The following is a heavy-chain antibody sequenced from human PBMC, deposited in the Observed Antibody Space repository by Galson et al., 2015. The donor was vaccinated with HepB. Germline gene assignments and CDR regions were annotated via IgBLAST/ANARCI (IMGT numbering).Heavy chain of an antibody. CDR1: GYTFTSYA. D-gene: IGHD6-13*01. J-gene: IGHJ4*02. Sequence: SVKVSCKASGYTFTSYAMHWVRQAPGQRLEWMGWINAGNGNTKYSQKFQGRVTITRDTSASTAYMELSSLRSEDTAVYYCARAPWTAADHFDYWGQGTLVTVSS. V-gene: IGHV1-3*01. CDR3: ARAPWTAADHFDY. CDR2: INAGNGNT.